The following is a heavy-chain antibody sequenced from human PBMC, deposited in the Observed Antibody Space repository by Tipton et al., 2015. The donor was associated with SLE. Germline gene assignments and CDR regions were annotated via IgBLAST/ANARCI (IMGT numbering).Heavy chain of an antibody. CDR3: AKAPGPEDYYGMDV. CDR2: ITGSGGST. CDR1: GFTFDDYA. Sequence: SLRLSCAASGFTFDDYAMHWVRQAPGKGLEWVSAITGSGGSTYYADSVKGRFTISRDNSKNTLYLQMNSLRAEDTAVYYCAKAPGPEDYYGMDVWGQGTTVTVSS. D-gene: IGHD3-10*01. J-gene: IGHJ6*02. V-gene: IGHV3-23*01.